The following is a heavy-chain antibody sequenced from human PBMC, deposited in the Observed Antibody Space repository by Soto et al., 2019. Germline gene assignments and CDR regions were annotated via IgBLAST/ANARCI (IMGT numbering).Heavy chain of an antibody. CDR2: IIPIFGTA. CDR1: GGTFSSYA. Sequence: QVQLVQSGAEVKKPGSSVKVSCKASGGTFSSYAISWVRQAPGQGLEWMGGIIPIFGTANYAQKFQGRVTITADESTSTVYMELGSLRSEDTAVYYCAREPASNYDILTGYYTANWFDPWGQGTLVTVSS. J-gene: IGHJ5*02. V-gene: IGHV1-69*01. D-gene: IGHD3-9*01. CDR3: AREPASNYDILTGYYTANWFDP.